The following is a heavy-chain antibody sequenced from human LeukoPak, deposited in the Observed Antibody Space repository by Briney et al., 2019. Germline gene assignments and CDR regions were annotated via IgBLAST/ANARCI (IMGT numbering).Heavy chain of an antibody. CDR3: ARGPPNWGYDY. CDR1: GYTFTSSD. CDR2: MNPNSGDT. D-gene: IGHD7-27*01. Sequence: ASVKVSCKASGYTFTSSDFNWVRQATGQGLEWMGWMNPNSGDTGYAQKFQDRVTMTRNTSISTAYMELGSLRSDDTAVYYCARGPPNWGYDYWGPGTLVTVSS. V-gene: IGHV1-8*01. J-gene: IGHJ4*02.